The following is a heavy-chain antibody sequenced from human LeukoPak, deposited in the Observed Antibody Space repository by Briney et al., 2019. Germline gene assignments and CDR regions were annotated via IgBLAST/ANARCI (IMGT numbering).Heavy chain of an antibody. CDR1: GGSISSHY. D-gene: IGHD6-6*01. CDR2: IYYSGST. CDR3: ASYSSYTLFDY. Sequence: SETLSLTCTVSGGSISSHYWSWIRQPPGKGLEWIGHIYYSGSTNYNPSLKSRVTISVDTSKNQFSLKLSSVTAADTDVYYCASYSSYTLFDYWGQGTLVTVSS. V-gene: IGHV4-59*11. J-gene: IGHJ4*02.